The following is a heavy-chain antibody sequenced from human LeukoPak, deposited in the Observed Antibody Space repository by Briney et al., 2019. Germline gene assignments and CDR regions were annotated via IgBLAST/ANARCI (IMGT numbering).Heavy chain of an antibody. V-gene: IGHV3-7*01. D-gene: IGHD1-1*01. CDR2: IEPDGSEK. CDR1: GFAFSPYW. Sequence: GGSLRLSCTASGFAFSPYWMTWVRQAPGKGLEWVANIEPDGSEKHFVDSVKGRFTISRDNAKHSVYLQMNSLRAEDTAVYHCAEGRNDEVYWGPGALVAVSS. J-gene: IGHJ4*02. CDR3: AEGRNDEVY.